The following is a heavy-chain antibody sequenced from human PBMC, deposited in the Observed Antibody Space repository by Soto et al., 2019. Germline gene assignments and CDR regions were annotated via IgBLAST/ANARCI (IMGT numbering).Heavy chain of an antibody. D-gene: IGHD3-22*01. CDR3: ARLYWSYYASSGYLDQ. CDR1: NGSIINGDYY. J-gene: IGHJ4*02. Sequence: SETLSLTCTFSNGSIINGDYYWIWVRQPPGKGLESIGYIYFTGTTYYNPSLQSRLSISVDRSKNQMSLRLTSVTAADTAVYYRARLYWSYYASSGYLDQWGQGTLVTVSS. CDR2: IYFTGTT. V-gene: IGHV4-30-4*01.